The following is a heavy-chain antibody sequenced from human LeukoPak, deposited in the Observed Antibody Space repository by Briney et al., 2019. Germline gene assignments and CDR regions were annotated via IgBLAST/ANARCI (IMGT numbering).Heavy chain of an antibody. CDR1: GFTFSTFA. Sequence: GGSLRLSCAASGFTFSTFAMIWVRQPPGKGLEWVSSIFPSGGEIHYADSVRGRFTISRDNSKSTLSLQMNSLRPEDTALYYRAKDVHIGHGSGWPDSWGQGTLVTVSS. J-gene: IGHJ4*02. CDR3: AKDVHIGHGSGWPDS. D-gene: IGHD6-19*01. CDR2: IFPSGGEI. V-gene: IGHV3-23*01.